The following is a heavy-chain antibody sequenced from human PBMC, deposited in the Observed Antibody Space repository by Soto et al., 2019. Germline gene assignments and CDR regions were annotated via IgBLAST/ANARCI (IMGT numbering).Heavy chain of an antibody. CDR1: GGSFSGYY. J-gene: IGHJ4*02. CDR3: AGLKSSSSLLYFDY. D-gene: IGHD6-6*01. CDR2: INHSGST. V-gene: IGHV4-34*01. Sequence: SETLSLTCAVYGGSFSGYYWSWIRQPPGKGLEWIGEINHSGSTNYNPSLKSRVTISVDTSKNQFSLKLSSVTAADTAVYYCAGLKSSSSLLYFDYWGQGTLVTVSS.